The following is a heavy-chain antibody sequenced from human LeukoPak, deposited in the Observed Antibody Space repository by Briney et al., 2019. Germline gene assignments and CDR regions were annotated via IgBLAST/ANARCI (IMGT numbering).Heavy chain of an antibody. CDR3: ARGPYGSGSYSDY. V-gene: IGHV3-23*01. Sequence: GGSLRLSCAASGFTFSSYAMSWVRQAPGKGLEWVSAISGSGGSTYYADSVKGRFTISRDNSKNTLYLQTNSLRAEDTAVYYCARGPYGSGSYSDYWGQGTLVAVSS. CDR2: ISGSGGST. CDR1: GFTFSSYA. D-gene: IGHD3-10*01. J-gene: IGHJ4*02.